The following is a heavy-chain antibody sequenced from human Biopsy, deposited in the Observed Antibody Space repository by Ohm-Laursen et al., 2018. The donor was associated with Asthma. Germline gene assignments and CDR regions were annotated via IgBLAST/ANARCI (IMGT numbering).Heavy chain of an antibody. J-gene: IGHJ4*02. CDR2: ISYDGSSI. V-gene: IGHV3-30-3*01. CDR1: GFAVSRDY. D-gene: IGHD6-19*01. CDR3: AREGVAGTHIED. Sequence: SLRLSCAAPGFAVSRDYMFWVRQAPGKGLEWVAVISYDGSSIYYADSVKGRFTISRDNSKNTLSLQMNSLTAEDTAVYYCAREGVAGTHIEDWGQGTLVTVSS.